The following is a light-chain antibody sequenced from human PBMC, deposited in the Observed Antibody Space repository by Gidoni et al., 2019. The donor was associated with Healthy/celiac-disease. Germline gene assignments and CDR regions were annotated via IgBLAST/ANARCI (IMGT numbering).Light chain of an antibody. J-gene: IGKJ4*01. V-gene: IGKV3-11*01. CDR1: QSVSSY. CDR2: DAS. Sequence: EIVLTQSPATLSLSPGERATLSCRASQSVSSYLAWYQQKPGQAPRLLIYDASSGSGTDFTLTISSLEPEDFAVYYCQQRSNWPPGFGGGTKVEIQ. CDR3: QQRSNWPPG.